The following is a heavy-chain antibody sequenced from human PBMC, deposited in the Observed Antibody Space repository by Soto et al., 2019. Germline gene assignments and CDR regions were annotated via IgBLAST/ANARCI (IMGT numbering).Heavy chain of an antibody. J-gene: IGHJ4*02. V-gene: IGHV3-74*01. CDR2: IDGVEEGAT. CDR1: GFTFSSYW. CDR3: VRDSHGDY. Sequence: EVQLVESGGGLVQPGGSLRLSCAASGFTFSSYWMQWVRQAPGKGLEWGSRIDGVEEGATNYADSVKGRFTISRHNVKNTMYLQMNSVRAEDTAVYYCVRDSHGDYWGQGTLVTVSS.